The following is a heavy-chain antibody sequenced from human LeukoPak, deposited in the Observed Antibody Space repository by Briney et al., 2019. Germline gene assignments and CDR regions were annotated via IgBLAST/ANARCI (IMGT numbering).Heavy chain of an antibody. CDR3: AREDASSSDY. V-gene: IGHV3-48*03. J-gene: IGHJ4*02. CDR2: ISSSGRTI. CDR1: GFTFNNYD. Sequence: GGSLRLSCAASGFTFNNYDMNWVRQAPGKGLEWVSYISSSGRTIYYADSVKGRFTISRDNAKNSLYLQMNSLRADDTAVYYCAREDASSSDYWGQGTLVTVSS. D-gene: IGHD6-13*01.